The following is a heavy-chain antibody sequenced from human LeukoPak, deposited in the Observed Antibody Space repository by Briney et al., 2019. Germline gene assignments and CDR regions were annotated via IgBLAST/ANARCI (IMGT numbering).Heavy chain of an antibody. CDR2: IYYSRST. J-gene: IGHJ5*02. CDR3: ARHRSNAWFDP. Sequence: SETLSLTCTVSGGSISSGGYYWSWIRQHPGKGLEWIGYIYYSRSTNYNPSLKSRVTISVDTSKNQFSLKLSSVTAADTAVYYCARHRSNAWFDPWGQGTLVTVSS. CDR1: GGSISSGGYY. D-gene: IGHD2-15*01. V-gene: IGHV4-61*08.